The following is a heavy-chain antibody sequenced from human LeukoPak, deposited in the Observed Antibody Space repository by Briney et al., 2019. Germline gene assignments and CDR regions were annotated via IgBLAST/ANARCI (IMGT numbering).Heavy chain of an antibody. CDR3: ARARYPDSSGYYYFSY. Sequence: ASVKVSCKASGYTFTSYYMHWVRQAPGQGLEWMGIINPSGGSTSYAQKFQGRVTMTRDTSTSTVYMELSSLRSEDTAVYYCARARYPDSSGYYYFSYWGQGTLVTVSS. V-gene: IGHV1-46*01. CDR1: GYTFTSYY. CDR2: INPSGGST. J-gene: IGHJ4*02. D-gene: IGHD3-22*01.